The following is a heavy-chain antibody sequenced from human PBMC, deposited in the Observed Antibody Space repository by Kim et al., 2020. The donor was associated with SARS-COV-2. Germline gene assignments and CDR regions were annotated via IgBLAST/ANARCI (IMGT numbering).Heavy chain of an antibody. V-gene: IGHV3-23*01. D-gene: IGHD7-27*01. CDR3: AMSGLANWDFDY. Sequence: YYADPVKGRFTISRDNSKNTLYLQMNSLRAEDTAVYYCAMSGLANWDFDYWGQGTLVTVST. J-gene: IGHJ4*02.